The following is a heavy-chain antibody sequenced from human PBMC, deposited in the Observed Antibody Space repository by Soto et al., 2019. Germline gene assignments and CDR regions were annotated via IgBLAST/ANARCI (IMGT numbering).Heavy chain of an antibody. V-gene: IGHV3-73*01. Sequence: GGSLRLSGAASGFTFSGSAMHWVRQASGKGLEWVGRIRSKANSYATAYAASVKGRSTISRDDSKNTAYLQMNSLKTEDTAVYYCTNHFRGGVPFDYWGQGTLVTVSS. CDR2: IRSKANSYAT. D-gene: IGHD3-16*01. CDR3: TNHFRGGVPFDY. J-gene: IGHJ4*02. CDR1: GFTFSGSA.